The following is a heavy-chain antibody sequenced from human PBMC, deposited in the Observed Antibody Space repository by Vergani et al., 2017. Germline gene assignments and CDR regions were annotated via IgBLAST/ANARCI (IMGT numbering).Heavy chain of an antibody. CDR1: GYTFTSYG. D-gene: IGHD5-18*01. CDR2: ISAYNGNT. CDR3: ARDVDTAMAMYYFDY. V-gene: IGHV1-18*01. J-gene: IGHJ4*02. Sequence: QVQLVQSGAEVKKPGASVKVSCKASGYTFTSYGISWVRQAPGQGLEWMGWISAYNGNTNYAQRLQGRVTMTTDTSTSTAYMELRSLRSDDTAVYYCARDVDTAMAMYYFDYWGQGTLVTVSS.